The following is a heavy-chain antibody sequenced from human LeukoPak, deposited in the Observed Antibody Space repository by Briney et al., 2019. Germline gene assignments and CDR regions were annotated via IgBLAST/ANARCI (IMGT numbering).Heavy chain of an antibody. J-gene: IGHJ4*02. CDR3: ARSIELDYYDSSGYYYY. CDR1: GYTSTSYG. V-gene: IGHV1-18*01. D-gene: IGHD3-22*01. Sequence: ASVKVSCKASGYTSTSYGISWVRQAPGQGLEWMGWISAYNGNTNYAQKLQGRVTMTTDTSTSTAYMELRSLRSDDTAVYYCARSIELDYYDSSGYYYYWGQGTLVTVSS. CDR2: ISAYNGNT.